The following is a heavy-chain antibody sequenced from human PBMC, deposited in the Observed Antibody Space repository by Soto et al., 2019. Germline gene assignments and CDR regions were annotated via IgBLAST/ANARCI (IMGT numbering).Heavy chain of an antibody. D-gene: IGHD3-16*02. CDR3: ERDWRACTPGECYPHSFVL. V-gene: IGHV3-33*01. CDR1: GFTLDTYA. J-gene: IGHJ4*03. Sequence: EQLAESGGGTVQPGGSLRLSCAVSGFTLDTYAMHWVRQAAGQGLEWVAVSWHDGRNLDYADSVRGRFTVFRDDSKNTLFLEVNGLGGDESAVYYGERDWRACTPGECYPHSFVLWGQGTLVTVSS. CDR2: SWHDGRNL.